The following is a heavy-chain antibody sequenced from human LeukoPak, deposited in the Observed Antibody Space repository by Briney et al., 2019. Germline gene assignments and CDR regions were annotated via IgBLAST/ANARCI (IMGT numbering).Heavy chain of an antibody. CDR1: SGSISTSNYY. V-gene: IGHV4-39*07. Sequence: SETLSLTCTVSSGSISTSNYYWGWVRQPPGKALEWIGNIFYSGSTYYSPSLKSRVTISLDTSRNQFSLKLSSVSAADTAVYYCARRVRMRKVVTMGGYYYYMDVWGKGTTVTISS. CDR3: ARRVRMRKVVTMGGYYYYMDV. J-gene: IGHJ6*03. CDR2: IFYSGST. D-gene: IGHD2-21*02.